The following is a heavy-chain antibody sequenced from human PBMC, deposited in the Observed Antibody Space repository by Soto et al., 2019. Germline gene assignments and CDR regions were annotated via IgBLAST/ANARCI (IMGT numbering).Heavy chain of an antibody. CDR1: GFTFSSYS. CDR3: ARDRSSQGIAAAGTGWFDP. CDR2: ISSSSSYI. V-gene: IGHV3-21*01. J-gene: IGHJ5*02. Sequence: GGSLRLSCAASGFTFSSYSMNWVRQAPGKGLEWASSISSSSSYIYYADSVKGRFTISRDNAKNSLYLQMNSLRAEDTAVYYCARDRSSQGIAAAGTGWFDPWGQGTLVTVSS. D-gene: IGHD6-13*01.